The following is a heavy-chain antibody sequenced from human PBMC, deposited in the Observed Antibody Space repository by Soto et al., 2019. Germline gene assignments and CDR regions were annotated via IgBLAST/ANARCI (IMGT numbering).Heavy chain of an antibody. Sequence: PVGPLRLPYAAAECTCRVLWVSCVRQEQGKGLEWVANIKQDGSEKYYVDSVKGRFTISRDNAKNSLYLQMNSLRAEDTAVYYCARGKYCISTSCYVPGMDVWGQGTTVTVSS. CDR3: ARGKYCISTSCYVPGMDV. V-gene: IGHV3-7*01. J-gene: IGHJ6*02. D-gene: IGHD2-2*01. CDR1: ECTCRVLW. CDR2: IKQDGSEK.